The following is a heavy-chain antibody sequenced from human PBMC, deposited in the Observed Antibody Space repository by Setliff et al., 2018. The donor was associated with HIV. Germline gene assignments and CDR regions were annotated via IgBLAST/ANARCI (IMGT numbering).Heavy chain of an antibody. D-gene: IGHD3-3*01. CDR2: IIPILGVA. J-gene: IGHJ6*03. CDR3: VRGVQSPPHYSYYYMDV. V-gene: IGHV1-69*02. Sequence: ASVKVSCKASRSTFNSHTINWVRQAPGQGLDWMGRIIPILGVANYAQRFQGKVTITADKSTSKAYMELTSLRFDDTAMYYCVRGVQSPPHYSYYYMDVWGEGTMVTVSS. CDR1: RSTFNSHT.